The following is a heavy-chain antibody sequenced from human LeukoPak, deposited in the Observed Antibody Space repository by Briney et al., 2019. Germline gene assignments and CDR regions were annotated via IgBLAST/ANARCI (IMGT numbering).Heavy chain of an antibody. Sequence: PGRSLRLSCAASGFSFSSYGMNWVRQTPGKGLEWVSYISDSGSTRYYADSVKGRFTISRDNAKNSLYLQMNSLRDDDTAVYYCARGSWADYWGQGTLVTVSS. V-gene: IGHV3-48*02. CDR2: ISDSGSTR. CDR3: ARGSWADY. J-gene: IGHJ4*02. D-gene: IGHD1-26*01. CDR1: GFSFSSYG.